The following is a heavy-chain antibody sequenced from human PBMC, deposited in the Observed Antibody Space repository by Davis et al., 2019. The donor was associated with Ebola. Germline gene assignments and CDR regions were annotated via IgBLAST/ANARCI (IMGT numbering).Heavy chain of an antibody. CDR1: GFTFSSYA. D-gene: IGHD6-13*01. Sequence: GGSLRLSCAASGFTFSSYAMHWVRQAPGKGLEWVAVISYDGSNKYYADSVKGRFTISRDNSKNTLYLQMNSLRSDDTAVYYCAKDPGYSSSWYLWFDPWGQGTLVTVSS. CDR3: AKDPGYSSSWYLWFDP. J-gene: IGHJ5*02. V-gene: IGHV3-30-3*01. CDR2: ISYDGSNK.